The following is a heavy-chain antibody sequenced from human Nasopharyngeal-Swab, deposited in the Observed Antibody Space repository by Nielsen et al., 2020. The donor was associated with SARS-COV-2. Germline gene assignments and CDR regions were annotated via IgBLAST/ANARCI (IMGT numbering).Heavy chain of an antibody. J-gene: IGHJ4*02. CDR2: IWYDGSNK. V-gene: IGHV3-33*08. CDR1: GFTFSSYG. D-gene: IGHD6-13*01. Sequence: GGSLRLSCAASGFTFSSYGMHWVRQAPGKGLEWVAVIWYDGSNKYYADSVQGRFTISRDNSKNTLYLQMNSLRAGDTGVYYCARGGSSFPFDHWGQGTHVTVSA. CDR3: ARGGSSFPFDH.